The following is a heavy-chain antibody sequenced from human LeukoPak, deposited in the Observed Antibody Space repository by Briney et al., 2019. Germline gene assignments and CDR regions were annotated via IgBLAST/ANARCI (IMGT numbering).Heavy chain of an antibody. J-gene: IGHJ4*02. D-gene: IGHD1-26*01. V-gene: IGHV4-61*02. Sequence: SETLSLTCTVSGDSISSGDYYWRWIRQPAGKGLEWIGRISSSGSTNYNPSLKSRVTISVDTSKNQFSLKLSSVTAADTAVYYCASFSAGGNWGQGTLVTVSS. CDR1: GDSISSGDYY. CDR3: ASFSAGGN. CDR2: ISSSGST.